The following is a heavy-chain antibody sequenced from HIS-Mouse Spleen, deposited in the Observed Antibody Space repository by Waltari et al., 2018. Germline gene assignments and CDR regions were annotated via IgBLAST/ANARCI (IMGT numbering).Heavy chain of an antibody. D-gene: IGHD6-13*01. CDR2: ISSSSSYI. CDR1: GFTFSSYS. V-gene: IGHV3-21*01. J-gene: IGHJ4*02. CDR3: ARSPGIAAAGTDY. Sequence: EVQLVESGGCLVKPGGSLRLSCAASGFTFSSYSMNWVRQEPGKWLEWVSSISSSSSYIYYEDSGKGRFTISRDNAKNSLYLQMNSLGAEDTAVYYCARSPGIAAAGTDYWGQGTLVTVSS.